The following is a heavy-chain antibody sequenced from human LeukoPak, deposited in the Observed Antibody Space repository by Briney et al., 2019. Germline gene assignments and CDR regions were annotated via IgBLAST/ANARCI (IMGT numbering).Heavy chain of an antibody. CDR3: ARARDGYPIGYFDY. CDR1: GFTFRSYG. Sequence: GGSLRLSCAASGFTFRSYGMNWVRQAPGKGLEWVSAISSSGSSTYYADSVKGRFTISRDNSKNTLYLQMNSLRAEDTAVYYCARARDGYPIGYFDYWGQGTLVTVSS. V-gene: IGHV3-23*01. J-gene: IGHJ4*02. CDR2: ISSSGSST. D-gene: IGHD5-24*01.